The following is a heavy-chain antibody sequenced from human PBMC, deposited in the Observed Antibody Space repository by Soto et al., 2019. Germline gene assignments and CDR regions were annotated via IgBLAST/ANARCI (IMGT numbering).Heavy chain of an antibody. CDR1: GGSINHYY. CDR2: IYHSGST. Sequence: PSETLSHTCTVAGGSINHYYWSWIRQPPGKGLEWIGYIYHSGSTNYNPSLKSRVTISVDRSKNQFSLKLSSVTAADTAVYYCARVPDRWGQGTLVTVSS. J-gene: IGHJ5*02. CDR3: ARVPDR. D-gene: IGHD2-2*01. V-gene: IGHV4-59*12.